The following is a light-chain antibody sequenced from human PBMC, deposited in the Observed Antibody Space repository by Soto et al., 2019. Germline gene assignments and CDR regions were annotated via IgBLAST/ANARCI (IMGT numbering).Light chain of an antibody. CDR2: DVS. J-gene: IGLJ2*01. CDR3: SSYTSSSTSVV. CDR1: SSDVGGYNY. Sequence: QSVLIQPASVSGSPGQSITISCTGTSSDVGGYNYVSWYQQHPGKAPKLMIYDVSNRPSGVSNRFSGSKSGNTASLTISGLQAEDEADYYCSSYTSSSTSVVFGGGTKLTVL. V-gene: IGLV2-14*01.